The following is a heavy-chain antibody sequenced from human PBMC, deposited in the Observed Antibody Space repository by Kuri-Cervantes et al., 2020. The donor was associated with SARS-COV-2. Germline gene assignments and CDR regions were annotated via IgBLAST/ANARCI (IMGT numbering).Heavy chain of an antibody. J-gene: IGHJ4*02. CDR3: ARAIAAAAPFDY. V-gene: IGHV4-38-2*02. Sequence: SETLSLTCTVSGYSISSGYYWGWIRQPPGKGLEWIGGIYHSGSTYYNPSLKSRVTISVDTSKNQFSLKLSSVTAADTAVYYCARAIAAAAPFDYWGQGTLVTVSS. CDR2: IYHSGST. D-gene: IGHD6-13*01. CDR1: GYSISSGYY.